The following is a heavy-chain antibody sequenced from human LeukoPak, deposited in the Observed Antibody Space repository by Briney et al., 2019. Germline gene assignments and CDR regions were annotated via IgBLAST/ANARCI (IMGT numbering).Heavy chain of an antibody. J-gene: IGHJ4*02. CDR3: ARAPMATIDFDY. CDR1: GGSISSHY. D-gene: IGHD5-24*01. Sequence: PSETLSLTCTVSGGSISSHYWSWIRQPPGKGLEWIGYIYYSGSTYYNPSLKSRVTISVDTSKNQFSLKLSSVTAADTAVYYCARAPMATIDFDYWGQGTLVTVSS. V-gene: IGHV4-59*11. CDR2: IYYSGST.